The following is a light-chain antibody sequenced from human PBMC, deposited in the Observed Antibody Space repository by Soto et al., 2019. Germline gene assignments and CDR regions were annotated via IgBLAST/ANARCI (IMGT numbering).Light chain of an antibody. Sequence: DIQITQSPSFLSASVGDRVTITCRASQGISSHLAWYQQKPGKAPNLLIYTASTLQSGVPSRFSGSGSGTEFTLTISSLQPEDFATYYCQKLSSLPRTCGQGTTGAIK. CDR1: QGISSH. CDR3: QKLSSLPRT. J-gene: IGKJ1*01. CDR2: TAS. V-gene: IGKV1-9*01.